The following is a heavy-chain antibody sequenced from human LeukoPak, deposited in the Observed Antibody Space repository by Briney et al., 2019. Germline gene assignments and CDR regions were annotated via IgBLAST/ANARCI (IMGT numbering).Heavy chain of an antibody. CDR3: ARHMLVGAPVHFQH. Sequence: GESLKISCKGPGYSFSSYWISWVRQMPGKGLEWMGRIDPSVSYTNYSPSFQGHVTISADKSISTAYLQWSSLKASDTAMYYCARHMLVGAPVHFQHWGQGSLVTVSS. CDR1: GYSFSSYW. CDR2: IDPSVSYT. J-gene: IGHJ1*01. V-gene: IGHV5-10-1*01. D-gene: IGHD1-26*01.